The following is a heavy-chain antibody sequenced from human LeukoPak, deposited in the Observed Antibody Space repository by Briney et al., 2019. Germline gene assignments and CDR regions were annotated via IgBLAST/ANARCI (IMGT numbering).Heavy chain of an antibody. Sequence: GGSLRLSCAASGFTFSSYWMHWVRQAPGKGLVWVSCIKSDGSTNYADSVKGRFTISRDNAKNTLSLQMNSLRAEDTGVYYCARAPSEIGGYYPEYFRHWGQGTLVTVSS. CDR1: GFTFSSYW. J-gene: IGHJ1*01. CDR2: IKSDGST. D-gene: IGHD3-22*01. CDR3: ARAPSEIGGYYPEYFRH. V-gene: IGHV3-74*01.